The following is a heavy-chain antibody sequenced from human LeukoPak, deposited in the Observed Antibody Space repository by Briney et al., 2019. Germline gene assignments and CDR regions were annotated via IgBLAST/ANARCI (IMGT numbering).Heavy chain of an antibody. CDR2: ISAYNGNT. CDR1: GYTFTSYG. D-gene: IGHD3-10*02. J-gene: IGHJ4*02. V-gene: IGHV1-18*01. CDR3: VTTLFGELSH. Sequence: ASVKVSCKASGYTFTSYGISWVRQAPRQGLEWMGWISAYNGNTNYAQQLQGRVTMTTDTSTSTGYVELRRLRSDGTAVYFFVTTLFGELSHWGQGTLATVSS.